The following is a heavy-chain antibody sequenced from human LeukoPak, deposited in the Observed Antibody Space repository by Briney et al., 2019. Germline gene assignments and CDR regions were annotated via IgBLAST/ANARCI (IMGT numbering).Heavy chain of an antibody. CDR2: IYYSGST. Sequence: SETLSLTCTVSGGSISSSSYYWGWIRQPPGKGLEWIGSIYYSGSTYYNPSRKSRVTISVNTSKNQFSLKLSSVTAADTAVYYCARLSPIALTDYWGQGTLVTVSS. CDR3: ARLSPIALTDY. D-gene: IGHD6-13*01. CDR1: GGSISSSSYY. V-gene: IGHV4-39*01. J-gene: IGHJ4*02.